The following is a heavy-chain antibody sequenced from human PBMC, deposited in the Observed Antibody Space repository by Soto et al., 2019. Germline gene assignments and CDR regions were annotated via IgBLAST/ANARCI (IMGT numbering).Heavy chain of an antibody. V-gene: IGHV3-23*01. CDR1: GFTFSKSA. Sequence: DVQLLESGGGLVQPGGSLRLSCAASGFTFSKSAMNWVRQAPGKGLEWVAAISGSGGRTYYADSVQGRFTISRDNARNTVTLQMNRLRLEDTALYYCAKDHPDSGDLGPFDSWGQGDLVTVSS. J-gene: IGHJ4*02. CDR3: AKDHPDSGDLGPFDS. CDR2: ISGSGGRT. D-gene: IGHD1-26*01.